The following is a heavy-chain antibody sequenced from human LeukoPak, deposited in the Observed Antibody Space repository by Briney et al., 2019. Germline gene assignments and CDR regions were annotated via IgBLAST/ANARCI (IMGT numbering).Heavy chain of an antibody. CDR2: INAGNGNT. D-gene: IGHD3-10*01. Sequence: GASVKVSCKASGYTFTSYAMHWVRQAPGQRLEWMGWINAGNGNTKYSQKFQGRVTIARDTSASTAYMELSSLRSEDTAVYYCVRDVKNYYGSGSYPHYWGQGTLVTVSS. CDR1: GYTFTSYA. CDR3: VRDVKNYYGSGSYPHY. V-gene: IGHV1-3*01. J-gene: IGHJ4*02.